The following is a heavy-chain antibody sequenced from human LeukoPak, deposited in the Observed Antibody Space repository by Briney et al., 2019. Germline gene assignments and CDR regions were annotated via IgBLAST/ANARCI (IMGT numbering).Heavy chain of an antibody. Sequence: GGSLRLSCAASGFTFSNYGIHWVRQAPGKGLRWVAFIRYDGTNTYYADSVKGRFTISRDNSKNTLYLQMSSLRADDTAVYYCARLREIPVFGVVTKSTSYFDYWGQGTLVTVSS. V-gene: IGHV3-30*02. D-gene: IGHD3-3*01. CDR1: GFTFSNYG. CDR2: IRYDGTNT. J-gene: IGHJ4*02. CDR3: ARLREIPVFGVVTKSTSYFDY.